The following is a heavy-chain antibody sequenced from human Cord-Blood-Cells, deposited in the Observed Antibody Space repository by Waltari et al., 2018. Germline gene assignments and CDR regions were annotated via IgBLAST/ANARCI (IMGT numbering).Heavy chain of an antibody. CDR3: ARLIAAAGTSDY. Sequence: QVQLVQSGAEVKKPGASVRVSCKASGYTFTGYYMHWVRQAPGQGLEWMGRINPNSGGTNYAQKFQGRVTMTRYTSISTAYMELSRLRSDDTAVYYCARLIAAAGTSDYWGQGTLVTVSS. V-gene: IGHV1-2*06. J-gene: IGHJ4*02. CDR2: INPNSGGT. D-gene: IGHD6-13*01. CDR1: GYTFTGYY.